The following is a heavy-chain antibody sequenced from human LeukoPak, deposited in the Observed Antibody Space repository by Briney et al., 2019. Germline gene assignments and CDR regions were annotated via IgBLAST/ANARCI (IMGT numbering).Heavy chain of an antibody. V-gene: IGHV4-31*03. Sequence: PSQTLSLTCTVSGGSISSGGYYWSWIRQHPGKGLEWIGYIYYSRSTYYNPSLKSRVTISVDTSKNQFSLKLSSVTAADTAVYYCARVGGRYYDSSDYYYVGYWGQGTLVTVSS. J-gene: IGHJ4*02. CDR3: ARVGGRYYDSSDYYYVGY. CDR1: GGSISSGGYY. D-gene: IGHD3-22*01. CDR2: IYYSRST.